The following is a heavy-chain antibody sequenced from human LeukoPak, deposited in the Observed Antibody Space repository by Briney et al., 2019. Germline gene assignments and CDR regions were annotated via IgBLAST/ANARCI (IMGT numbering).Heavy chain of an antibody. Sequence: GSLRLSCAASGFTVSSNYMSWVRQPPGKGLEWIGEINHSGSTNYNPSLKSRVTISVDTSKNQFSLKLSSVTAADTAVYYCARGSLSGSPRTRNWFDPWGQGTLVTVSS. V-gene: IGHV4-34*01. CDR1: GFTVSSNY. CDR3: ARGSLSGSPRTRNWFDP. D-gene: IGHD1-1*01. J-gene: IGHJ5*02. CDR2: INHSGST.